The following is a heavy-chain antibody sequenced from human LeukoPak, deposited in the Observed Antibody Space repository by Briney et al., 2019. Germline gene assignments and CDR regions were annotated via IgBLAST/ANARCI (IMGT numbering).Heavy chain of an antibody. CDR3: ARDVSGWYYFDY. CDR1: GFTFSDYA. J-gene: IGHJ4*02. CDR2: ISSDGINK. V-gene: IGHV3-30-3*01. D-gene: IGHD6-19*01. Sequence: PGGSLRRSCAAAGFTFSDYAMHWVRQAPGKGLEWVALISSDGINKYYADSVKGRFTISRDNSKNTLYLQMISLRPEDTAFYYCARDVSGWYYFDYWGQGTLVTVSS.